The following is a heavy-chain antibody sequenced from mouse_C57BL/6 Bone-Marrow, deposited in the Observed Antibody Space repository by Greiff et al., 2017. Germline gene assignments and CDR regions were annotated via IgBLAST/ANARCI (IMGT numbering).Heavy chain of an antibody. CDR2: INPGSGGT. V-gene: IGHV1-54*01. J-gene: IGHJ4*01. CDR3: ARSGMDY. Sequence: VQLQQSGAELVRPGTSVKVSCKASGYAFTNYLIEWVKQRPGQGLEWIGVINPGSGGTNYNEKLKGKATLTADKSSSTAYMQLSSLTSEDSAVYFCARSGMDYWGQGTSVTVSS. CDR1: GYAFTNYL.